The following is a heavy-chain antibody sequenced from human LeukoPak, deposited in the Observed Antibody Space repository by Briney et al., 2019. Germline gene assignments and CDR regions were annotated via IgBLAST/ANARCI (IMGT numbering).Heavy chain of an antibody. D-gene: IGHD3/OR15-3a*01. CDR3: ASGLGLGGLDY. CDR1: GGSISSYY. Sequence: SETLSLTCTVSGGSISSYYWSWIRQPPGKGLEWIGYIYYSGSTNYNPSLKSRVTVSVDTSKNQFSLKLSSVTAADTAVYYCASGLGLGGLDYWGQGTLVTVSS. CDR2: IYYSGST. V-gene: IGHV4-59*01. J-gene: IGHJ4*02.